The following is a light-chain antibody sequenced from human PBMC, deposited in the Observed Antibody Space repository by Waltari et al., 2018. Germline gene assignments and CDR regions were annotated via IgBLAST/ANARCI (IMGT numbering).Light chain of an antibody. V-gene: IGLV2-14*01. Sequence: QSALTQPASVSGSPGQSITISCTGTSSDVGGYNYVPWYQQHPGKAPKLMIYEVSHRPSGVSNRFSGSKSGNTASLTISGLQAEDEADYYCSSYTSSSTLVFGTGTKVTVL. CDR1: SSDVGGYNY. CDR3: SSYTSSSTLV. CDR2: EVS. J-gene: IGLJ1*01.